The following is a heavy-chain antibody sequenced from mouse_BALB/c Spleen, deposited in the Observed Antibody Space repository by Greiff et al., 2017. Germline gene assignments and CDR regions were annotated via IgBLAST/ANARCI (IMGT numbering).Heavy chain of an antibody. CDR2: INPGSGGT. J-gene: IGHJ3*01. CDR3: ARSEAMITFAY. V-gene: IGHV1-54*01. D-gene: IGHD2-4*01. Sequence: QVQLQQSGAELVRPGTSVKVSCKASGYAFTNYLIEWVKQRPGQGLEWIGVINPGSGGTNYNEKFKGKATLTADKSSSTAYMQLSSLTSDDSAVYFCARSEAMITFAYWGQGTLVTVSA. CDR1: GYAFTNYL.